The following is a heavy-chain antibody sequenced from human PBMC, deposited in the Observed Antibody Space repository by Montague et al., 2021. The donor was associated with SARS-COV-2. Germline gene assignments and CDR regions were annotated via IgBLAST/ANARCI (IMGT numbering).Heavy chain of an antibody. CDR3: TRDMVLWSDAVGFDY. J-gene: IGHJ4*02. D-gene: IGHD2-21*01. V-gene: IGHV3-11*06. CDR2: ISGSNSYT. CDR1: GFTFSDYY. Sequence: SLRLSCAASGFTFSDYYMSWIRQAPGKGLEWVSYISGSNSYTNYADSVRGRFTISRDNAKNTLYLQMSSLRAEDTAMYYCTRDMVLWSDAVGFDYWGQGTLVTVSS.